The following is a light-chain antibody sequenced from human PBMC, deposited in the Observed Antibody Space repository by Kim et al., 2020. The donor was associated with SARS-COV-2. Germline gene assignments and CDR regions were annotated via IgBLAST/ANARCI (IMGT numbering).Light chain of an antibody. V-gene: IGKV1-27*01. J-gene: IGKJ1*01. CDR2: AAS. Sequence: ASVGDRVHITCRASQDIGNYLAWFQLKPGKAPKLLIYAASALQPGVPSRFSGSGSGTDFTLTVTSLQPEDVATYYCQKCDSAPWTFGQGTKVDIK. CDR3: QKCDSAPWT. CDR1: QDIGNY.